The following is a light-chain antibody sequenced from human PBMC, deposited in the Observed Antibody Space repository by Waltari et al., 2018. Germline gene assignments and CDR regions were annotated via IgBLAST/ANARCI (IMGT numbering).Light chain of an antibody. Sequence: DIVMTQSPGSLVVSLGERATINCKSGQDILYNSNNKNYLAWYQHKPGQSPKLLFYWASTRASGVPDRFSGSGSGTDFTLTISRVQAEDVAIYYCQQYDKTPSFGGGTKVE. J-gene: IGKJ4*01. CDR2: WAS. CDR3: QQYDKTPS. CDR1: QDILYNSNNKNY. V-gene: IGKV4-1*01.